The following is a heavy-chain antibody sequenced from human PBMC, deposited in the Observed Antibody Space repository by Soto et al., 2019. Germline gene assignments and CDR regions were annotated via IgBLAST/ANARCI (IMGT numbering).Heavy chain of an antibody. V-gene: IGHV3-30-3*01. CDR3: ARDSFFWAVAGHFSWGFAPYFHY. CDR1: GFTFSSYA. J-gene: IGHJ4*02. D-gene: IGHD6-19*01. Sequence: GGSLRLSCAASGFTFSSYAMHWVRQAPGKGLEWVVVISYDGSNKYYADSVKGRFTISRDNSKNTLYLQMNSLRAEDTAVYYCARDSFFWAVAGHFSWGFAPYFHYGGQGTLVTVSS. CDR2: ISYDGSNK.